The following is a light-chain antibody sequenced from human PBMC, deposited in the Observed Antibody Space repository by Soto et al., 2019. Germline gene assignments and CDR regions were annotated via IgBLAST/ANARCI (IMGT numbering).Light chain of an antibody. CDR1: NSNLGAGYD. V-gene: IGLV1-40*01. CDR3: QAYDYSLTAFV. Sequence: QPVLTQPPSVSGAPGQRVTISCTGNNSNLGAGYDVHWCQQLPGAAPKLVIFGNRNRPSGVPERFSGSKSGTSASLAITGLQAEDEADYYCQAYDYSLTAFVFGGGTKVTVL. CDR2: GNR. J-gene: IGLJ3*02.